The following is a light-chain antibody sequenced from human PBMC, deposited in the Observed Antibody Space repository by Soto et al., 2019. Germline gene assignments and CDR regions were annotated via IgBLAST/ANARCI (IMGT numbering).Light chain of an antibody. J-gene: IGLJ1*01. V-gene: IGLV1-44*01. CDR3: SSYTDSSNYV. Sequence: QSALTQPPSTSGTPGQRVTISCSGSSSNIGSESVNWYQQLPGTAPKLLIYSYNQRPSGVPDRFSGSRSGNTASLTISGLQAEDEADYYCSSYTDSSNYVFGTGTKVTVL. CDR2: SYN. CDR1: SSNIGSES.